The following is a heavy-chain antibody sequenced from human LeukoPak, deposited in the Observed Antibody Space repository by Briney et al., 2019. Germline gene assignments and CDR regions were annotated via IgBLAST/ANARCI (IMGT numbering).Heavy chain of an antibody. J-gene: IGHJ4*02. CDR1: GGSISSYY. Sequence: SETLSLTCTVSGGSISSYYWSWIRRPPGKGLEWIGYIYYSGSTNYNPSLKSRVAISVDTSKNQFSLKLSSVTAADTAVYYCARDLGGSYDDWGQGTLVTVSS. D-gene: IGHD1-26*01. CDR2: IYYSGST. CDR3: ARDLGGSYDD. V-gene: IGHV4-59*01.